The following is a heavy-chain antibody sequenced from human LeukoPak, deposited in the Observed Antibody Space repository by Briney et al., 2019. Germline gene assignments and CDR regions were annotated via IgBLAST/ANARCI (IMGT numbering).Heavy chain of an antibody. CDR3: ARHPIGGTMVRGPQGGFDI. J-gene: IGHJ3*02. D-gene: IGHD3-10*01. Sequence: GESLKISCKGSGYSFTSYWIGWVRQMPGKGLEWMGIIYPGDSDTRYSPSFQGQVTISADKSISTAYLQWSSLKASDTAMYYCARHPIGGTMVRGPQGGFDIWGQGTMVTVSS. CDR2: IYPGDSDT. CDR1: GYSFTSYW. V-gene: IGHV5-51*01.